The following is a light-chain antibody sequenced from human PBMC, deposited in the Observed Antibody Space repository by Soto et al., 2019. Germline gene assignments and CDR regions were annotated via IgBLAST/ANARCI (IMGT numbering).Light chain of an antibody. J-gene: IGLJ1*01. V-gene: IGLV1-40*01. CDR2: TND. CDR3: AAWENSLNAYV. CDR1: SSNIGAGYE. Sequence: QSVLTQPPSVSGAPGQRVTISCIGGSSNIGAGYEVHWYWQLPGTAPKLLIYTNDQRPSGVPDRFSGSKSGTSASLAISGLQSEDEADYYCAAWENSLNAYVFGSGTKVTVL.